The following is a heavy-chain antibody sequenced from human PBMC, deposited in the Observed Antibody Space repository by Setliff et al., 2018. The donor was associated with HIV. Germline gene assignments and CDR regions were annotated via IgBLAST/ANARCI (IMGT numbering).Heavy chain of an antibody. CDR1: GFTFSNYA. CDR3: AKELAASGLGYFDS. J-gene: IGHJ4*02. CDR2: ILSTGERT. Sequence: AASVRLSCAASGFTFSNYAMSWVRQAPGEGLEWVSAILSTGERTFYADSVKGRFTISRDNSKNTVYLQMNSLRAEDTAEYYCAKELAASGLGYFDSWGRGILVTVSS. D-gene: IGHD3-22*01. V-gene: IGHV3-23*01.